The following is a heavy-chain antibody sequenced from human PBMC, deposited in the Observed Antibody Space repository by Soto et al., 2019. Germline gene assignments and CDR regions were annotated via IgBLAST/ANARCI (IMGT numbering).Heavy chain of an antibody. CDR1: GGSISSGDYY. CDR2: IYYSGST. Sequence: SETLSLTCTVSGGSISSGDYYWSWIRQPPGKGLEWIGYIYYSGSTYYNPSLKSRVTISVDTSKNQFSLKLSSVTAADTAVYYCASLLPYYYDSSGYYGAFDIWGQGTMVTVSS. J-gene: IGHJ3*02. CDR3: ASLLPYYYDSSGYYGAFDI. D-gene: IGHD3-22*01. V-gene: IGHV4-30-4*01.